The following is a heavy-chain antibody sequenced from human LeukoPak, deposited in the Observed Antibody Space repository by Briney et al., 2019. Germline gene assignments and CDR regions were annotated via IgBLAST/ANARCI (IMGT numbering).Heavy chain of an antibody. CDR1: GVTFSNYG. V-gene: IGHV3-23*01. CDR3: ALPSLGYCTTTSCPLYY. D-gene: IGHD2-2*01. Sequence: GGSLRLSCAASGVTFSNYGMNWVRQAPGKGLEWVSAISDSGSDTYYADSVKGRFTISRDNSKNTLYLQMNSLRAEDTAVYYCALPSLGYCTTTSCPLYYWGQGTLVTVSS. CDR2: ISDSGSDT. J-gene: IGHJ4*02.